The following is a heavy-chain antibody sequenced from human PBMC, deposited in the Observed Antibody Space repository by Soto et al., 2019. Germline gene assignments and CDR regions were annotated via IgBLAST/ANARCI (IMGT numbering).Heavy chain of an antibody. CDR3: AKSSSAVAGSFDY. V-gene: IGHV3-23*01. CDR2: ISGSGGST. CDR1: GFTFSSYA. D-gene: IGHD6-19*01. Sequence: GESLKISCAASGFTFSSYAMSWVRQAPGKGLEWVTAISGSGGSTYYADSVKGRLTISRDNSKNTRYLQMNSLRAEDTAVYYCAKSSSAVAGSFDYWGQGTLVTVSS. J-gene: IGHJ4*02.